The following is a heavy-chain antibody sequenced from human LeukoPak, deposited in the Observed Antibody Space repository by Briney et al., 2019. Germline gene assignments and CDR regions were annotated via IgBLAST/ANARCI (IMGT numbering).Heavy chain of an antibody. D-gene: IGHD2-2*01. CDR1: GGTFSSYA. CDR2: ITPIFGTA. J-gene: IGHJ6*03. V-gene: IGHV1-69*13. Sequence: GASVTVSCKASGGTFSSYAISWVRQAPGQGLGWMGGITPIFGTANYAQKFQGRVTITADESTSTTYMELSSLRSEDTAVYYCARTSWDIVVVPAAIPQKSYYYYYMDVWGKGTTVTVSS. CDR3: ARTSWDIVVVPAAIPQKSYYYYYMDV.